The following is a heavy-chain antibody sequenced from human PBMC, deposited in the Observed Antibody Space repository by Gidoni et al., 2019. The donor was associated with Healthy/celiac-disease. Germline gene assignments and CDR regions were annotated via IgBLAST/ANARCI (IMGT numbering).Heavy chain of an antibody. D-gene: IGHD3-9*01. CDR3: ARDRPSQYYDILTGYYSYYYGMDV. CDR2: ISAYNGNT. J-gene: IGHJ6*02. CDR1: GYTFTSYG. V-gene: IGHV1-18*01. Sequence: QVQLVQSGAEVKKPGASVKVSCKASGYTFTSYGISWVRQAPGQGLEWMGWISAYNGNTNDAQKLQGRVTMTTDTSTSTAYMELRSLRSDDTAVYYCARDRPSQYYDILTGYYSYYYGMDVWGQGTTVTVSS.